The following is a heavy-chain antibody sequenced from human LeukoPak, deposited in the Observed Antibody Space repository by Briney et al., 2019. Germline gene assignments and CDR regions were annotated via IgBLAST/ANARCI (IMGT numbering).Heavy chain of an antibody. CDR2: INPNSGGT. V-gene: IGHV1-2*02. J-gene: IGHJ4*02. CDR1: GYTFTGYY. CDR3: ARSRTGSGFLFDY. D-gene: IGHD3-10*01. Sequence: GASVKVSCKASGYTFTGYYMHWVRQPPGQGLEWMGWINPNSGGTNYAQKFQGRVTMTRDTSISTAYMELSRLRSDDTAVYYCARSRTGSGFLFDYWGQGTLVAASS.